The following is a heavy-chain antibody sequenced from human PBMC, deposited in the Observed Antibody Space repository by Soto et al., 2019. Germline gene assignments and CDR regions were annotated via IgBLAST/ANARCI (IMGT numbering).Heavy chain of an antibody. V-gene: IGHV5-51*01. CDR2: IYPGDSDT. CDR3: ARSRTSGWNYDAFDI. CDR1: GYSFTNYW. Sequence: GESLKISCKGSGYSFTNYWIAWVRQMPGKGLEWMGIIYPGDSDTRYSPSFQGQVTISADKSISTAYLQWSSLKASDTAMYYCARSRTSGWNYDAFDIWGQGTMVTVSS. D-gene: IGHD6-19*01. J-gene: IGHJ3*02.